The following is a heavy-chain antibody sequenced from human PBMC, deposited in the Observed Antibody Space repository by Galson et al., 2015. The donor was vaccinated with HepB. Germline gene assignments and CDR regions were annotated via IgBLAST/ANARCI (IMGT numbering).Heavy chain of an antibody. CDR3: ARSVRPIASNIAAAGRRWFDP. J-gene: IGHJ5*02. CDR1: GYTFTGYY. D-gene: IGHD6-13*01. Sequence: SVKVSCKASGYTFTGYYMHWVRQAPGQGLEWMGWINPNSGGTNYAQKFQGRVTMTRDTSISTAYMELSRLRSDDTAVYYCARSVRPIASNIAAAGRRWFDPWGQGTLVTVSS. V-gene: IGHV1-2*02. CDR2: INPNSGGT.